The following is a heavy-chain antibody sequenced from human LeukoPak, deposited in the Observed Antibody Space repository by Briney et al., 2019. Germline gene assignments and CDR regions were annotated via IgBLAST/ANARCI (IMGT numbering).Heavy chain of an antibody. D-gene: IGHD3-16*01. CDR1: GFSFRHYW. V-gene: IGHV3-7*01. J-gene: IGHJ4*02. Sequence: GGSLRLSCAGSGFSFRHYWMGWVRQAPGKGLEWVANIKQDGSEKYYVNSVKGRFTISRDNAKNSLYLQMNSLRAEDTAIYYCARDVWGPDYWGQGTLVTVSS. CDR3: ARDVWGPDY. CDR2: IKQDGSEK.